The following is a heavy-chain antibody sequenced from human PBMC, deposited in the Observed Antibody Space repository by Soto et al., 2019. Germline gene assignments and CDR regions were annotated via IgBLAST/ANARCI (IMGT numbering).Heavy chain of an antibody. Sequence: EVQLLESGGGLVQPGGSLRLSCAASGFTFSSYAMSWVRQAPGKGLEWVSAISGSGGSTYYADSVKGRFTISRDNSKNTLYLQMNSLRAEDTAVYYCANWYSSSWYYRVLRTGTWFDYWGQGTLVTVSS. V-gene: IGHV3-23*01. CDR2: ISGSGGST. CDR1: GFTFSSYA. D-gene: IGHD6-13*01. J-gene: IGHJ4*02. CDR3: ANWYSSSWYYRVLRTGTWFDY.